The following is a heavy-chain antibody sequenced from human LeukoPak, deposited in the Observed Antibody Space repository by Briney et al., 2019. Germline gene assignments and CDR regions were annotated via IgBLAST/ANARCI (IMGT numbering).Heavy chain of an antibody. Sequence: GASVKVSFKASGYTFTDYYLHWVRQAPGQGLEWMGWINPNSGDTNYAQKFQGRVTITRDTAISTAHMEMSRLRSDDTAVYYCARANFLYCSSTTCLFDYWGQGTLVTVSS. D-gene: IGHD2-2*01. CDR1: GYTFTDYY. J-gene: IGHJ4*02. V-gene: IGHV1-2*02. CDR3: ARANFLYCSSTTCLFDY. CDR2: INPNSGDT.